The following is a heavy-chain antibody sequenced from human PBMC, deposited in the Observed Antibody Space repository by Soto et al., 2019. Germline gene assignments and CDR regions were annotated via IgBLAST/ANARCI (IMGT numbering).Heavy chain of an antibody. CDR2: INPDNGES. D-gene: IGHD4-17*01. Sequence: ASVKVSCKASGYTFSSYAMHWVRQAPGQRPEWLGWINPDNGESKTSQKLQGRVTIPTDTSATTVYMELSSLTSEDTAVYYCARDGWVTMRHFHIWGQGTMVTV. CDR3: ARDGWVTMRHFHI. J-gene: IGHJ3*02. CDR1: GYTFSSYA. V-gene: IGHV1-3*01.